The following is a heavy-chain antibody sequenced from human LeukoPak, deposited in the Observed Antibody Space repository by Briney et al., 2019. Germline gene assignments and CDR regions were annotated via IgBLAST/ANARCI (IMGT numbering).Heavy chain of an antibody. J-gene: IGHJ4*02. D-gene: IGHD1-14*01. CDR3: ARGIRTGARRLTNYFDY. Sequence: SETLSLTCAVYGGSFSGYYWSWIRQPPGKGLEWIGEINHSGSTNYNPSPKSRVTISVDTSKNQFSLKLSSVTAADTAVYYCARGIRTGARRLTNYFDYWGQGTLVTVSS. V-gene: IGHV4-34*01. CDR2: INHSGST. CDR1: GGSFSGYY.